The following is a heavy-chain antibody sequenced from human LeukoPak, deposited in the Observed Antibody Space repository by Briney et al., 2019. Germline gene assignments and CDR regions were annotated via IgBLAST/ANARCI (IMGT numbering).Heavy chain of an antibody. J-gene: IGHJ4*02. CDR1: GYSFTSYW. V-gene: IGHV5-51*01. Sequence: GESLKISCKGSGYSFTSYWIGWVRQMPGKGLEWMGSIYPGDSDTRYSPSFQGQVTISADKSISTAYLQWSSLKASDTAMYYCATNSRTPFGVVTYYFDYWGQGTLVTVSS. CDR3: ATNSRTPFGVVTYYFDY. CDR2: IYPGDSDT. D-gene: IGHD3-3*01.